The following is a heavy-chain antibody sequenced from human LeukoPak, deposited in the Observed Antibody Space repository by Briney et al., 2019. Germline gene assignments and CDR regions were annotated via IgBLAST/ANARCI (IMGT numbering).Heavy chain of an antibody. Sequence: GASVKVSCKASGYTFTSYDINWVRQATGQGLEWMGWINPNSGDTNYAPKFQGRVTMTRDTSISTAYMELSRLKSDDTAVYYCARDGDIAINWFDPWGQGTLVTVSS. CDR2: INPNSGDT. D-gene: IGHD5-12*01. V-gene: IGHV1-2*02. J-gene: IGHJ5*02. CDR1: GYTFTSYD. CDR3: ARDGDIAINWFDP.